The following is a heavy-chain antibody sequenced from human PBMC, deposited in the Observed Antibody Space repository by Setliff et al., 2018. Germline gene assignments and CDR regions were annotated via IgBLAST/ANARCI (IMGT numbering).Heavy chain of an antibody. CDR2: IGASGDRT. D-gene: IGHD7-27*01. Sequence: GGSLRLSCVASTFTFSKYAITWVRQAPGKGLEWVSSIGASGDRTYYADSVKGRFTISRDNSRNSLYLQMNSLRSDDTAVYYCAGVHWTTNWFLHYWGQGTLVTVSS. J-gene: IGHJ4*01. V-gene: IGHV3-23*01. CDR3: AGVHWTTNWFLHY. CDR1: TFTFSKYA.